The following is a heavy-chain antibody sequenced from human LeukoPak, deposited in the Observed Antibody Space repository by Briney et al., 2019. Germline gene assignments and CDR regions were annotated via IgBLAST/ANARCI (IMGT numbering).Heavy chain of an antibody. CDR2: TRNKANSYTT. J-gene: IGHJ4*02. V-gene: IGHV3-72*01. CDR1: GFTSSDHY. CDR3: ARARRGSYPSSDY. Sequence: PGGSLRLSCAASGFTSSDHYIDWVRQAPGKGLEWVGRTRNKANSYTTEYAASVKGRFTISRDELKNSLLLQMNSLMTEDTAVYYCARARRGSYPSSDYWGQGTLVTVSS. D-gene: IGHD1-26*01.